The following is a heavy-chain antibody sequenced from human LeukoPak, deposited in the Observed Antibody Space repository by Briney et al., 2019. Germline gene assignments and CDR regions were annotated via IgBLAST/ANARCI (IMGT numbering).Heavy chain of an antibody. CDR2: WTTTDGSA. CDR1: GSTFSSYT. D-gene: IGHD6-13*01. CDR3: ARARIAAAGTGAFDV. Sequence: AGSLRLSCAASGSTFSSYTINWVRQAPGKGLDLVSAWTTTDGSAHYSKSVQDRCTISRHNSYNTLVLQMNNLVAEATAVYYCARARIAAAGTGAFDVWGQRTLVTVSS. J-gene: IGHJ3*01. V-gene: IGHV3-23*05.